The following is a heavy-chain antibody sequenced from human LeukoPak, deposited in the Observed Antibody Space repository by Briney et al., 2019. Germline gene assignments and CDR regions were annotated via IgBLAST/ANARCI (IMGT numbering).Heavy chain of an antibody. Sequence: SVKVSCKASGGTFSSYAISWVRQAPGQGLEWMGGIIPIFGTANYAQKIQGRVTITTDESTSTAYMELSSLRSEDTAVYYCARGTNPYSSSSGGFDPWGQGTLVTVSS. D-gene: IGHD6-6*01. V-gene: IGHV1-69*05. J-gene: IGHJ5*02. CDR1: GGTFSSYA. CDR3: ARGTNPYSSSSGGFDP. CDR2: IIPIFGTA.